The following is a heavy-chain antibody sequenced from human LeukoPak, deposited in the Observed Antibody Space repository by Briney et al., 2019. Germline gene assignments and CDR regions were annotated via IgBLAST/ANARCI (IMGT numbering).Heavy chain of an antibody. V-gene: IGHV3-23*01. CDR3: ATSNCGYYYYYMDV. D-gene: IGHD7-27*01. Sequence: GGSLRLSCAASGFTFSSYAMSWVRQAPGKGLEWVSAISGSGGSTYYADSVKGRFTISRDNSKNTLYLQMNSLRAEDTAVYYCATSNCGYYYYYMDVWGKGTTVTVSS. CDR2: ISGSGGST. CDR1: GFTFSSYA. J-gene: IGHJ6*03.